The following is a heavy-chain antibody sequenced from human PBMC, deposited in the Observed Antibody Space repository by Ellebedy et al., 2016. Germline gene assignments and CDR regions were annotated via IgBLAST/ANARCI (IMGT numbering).Heavy chain of an antibody. V-gene: IGHV3-30*03. CDR1: GFTFSSYG. J-gene: IGHJ4*02. Sequence: GESLKISCAASGFTFSSYGMHWVRQAPGKGLEWVAVISYDGSNKYYADSVKGRFTISRDNAKNSLYLQMNSLRAEDTAVYYCARVATWNDYWGQGTLVTVSS. D-gene: IGHD1-1*01. CDR2: ISYDGSNK. CDR3: ARVATWNDY.